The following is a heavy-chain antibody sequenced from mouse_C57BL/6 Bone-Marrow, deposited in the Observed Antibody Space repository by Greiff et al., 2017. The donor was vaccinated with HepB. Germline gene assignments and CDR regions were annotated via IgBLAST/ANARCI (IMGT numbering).Heavy chain of an antibody. CDR1: GYTFTSYW. D-gene: IGHD1-1*01. CDR2: IYPSDSET. Sequence: VQLQQPGAELVRPGSSVKLSCKASGYTFTSYWMDWVKQRPGQGLEWIGNIYPSDSETHYNQKFKDKATLTVDKSSSTAYMQLSSLTSEDSAVYYCARPSTTVVATPFDNWGQGTTLTVSS. V-gene: IGHV1-61*01. CDR3: ARPSTTVVATPFDN. J-gene: IGHJ2*01.